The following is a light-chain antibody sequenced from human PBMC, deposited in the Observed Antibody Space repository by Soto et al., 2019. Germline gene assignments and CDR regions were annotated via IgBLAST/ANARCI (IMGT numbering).Light chain of an antibody. V-gene: IGLV1-40*01. Sequence: QSVRTQPPSVSGAPGQRVTTSCTGSSSNSGAGYDVHWYQQLPGTAPKLLIYGNSNRPSGVPDRFSGSKSGTSASLAITGLQAEDEADYYCQSYDSSLSGPGVFGGGTKVTVL. CDR2: GNS. CDR1: SSNSGAGYD. CDR3: QSYDSSLSGPGV. J-gene: IGLJ3*02.